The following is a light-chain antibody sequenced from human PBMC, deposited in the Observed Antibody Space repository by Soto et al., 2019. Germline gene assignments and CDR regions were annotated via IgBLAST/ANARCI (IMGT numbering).Light chain of an antibody. CDR3: QQYSSSPPEFT. CDR2: GAS. Sequence: EIVLTQSPGTLSVSPGERVTLSCRAIQSVNSNFLAWYQQRPGQAPRLLLFGASYRATGIPDRFSGSGSGTDFTLTISRLEAEDFAVYYCQQYSSSPPEFTFGPGTRVDSK. J-gene: IGKJ3*01. CDR1: QSVNSNF. V-gene: IGKV3-20*01.